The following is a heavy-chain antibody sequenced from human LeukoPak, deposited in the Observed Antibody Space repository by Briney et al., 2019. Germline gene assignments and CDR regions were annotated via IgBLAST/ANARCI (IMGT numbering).Heavy chain of an antibody. CDR1: GFTFSNYA. V-gene: IGHV3-23*01. CDR3: GHRGDSSWYDY. D-gene: IGHD6-13*01. CDR2: VSGSGGTT. J-gene: IGHJ4*02. Sequence: PGGSLRLSCAASGFTFSNYAMSWVRQAPGKGLEWVSAVSGSGGTTYYVDSVKGRFTISRDSSKNTLYLQMNSLRPEDTAVYYCGHRGDSSWYDYWGQGTLVTVSS.